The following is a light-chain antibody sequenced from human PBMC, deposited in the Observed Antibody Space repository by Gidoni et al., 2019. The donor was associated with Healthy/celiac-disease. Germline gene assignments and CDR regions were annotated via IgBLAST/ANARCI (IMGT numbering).Light chain of an antibody. V-gene: IGKV1-5*01. CDR2: DAS. CDR1: QSISSG. J-gene: IGKJ1*01. Sequence: DIQMTQSPSTLSASVGDRVTITCRASQSISSGLAWYQQKPGKAPKLLIYDASSLESGVPSRFSGGGSGTEFPLTISSLQPDDFATYYCQHYNSYSWTFGQGTKVEIK. CDR3: QHYNSYSWT.